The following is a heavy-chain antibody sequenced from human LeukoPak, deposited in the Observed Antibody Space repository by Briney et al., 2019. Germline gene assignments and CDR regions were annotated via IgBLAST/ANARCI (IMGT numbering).Heavy chain of an antibody. Sequence: GGSLRLSCAASGFTFNKYAMSWVRQAPGKGLEWVASISHSGGSAYYADSVKGRFTISRDNAKNSLYLQMNSLRAEDTAVYYCATYSSLNRREFQYWGQGTLLTVSS. D-gene: IGHD3-22*01. V-gene: IGHV3-23*01. CDR3: ATYSSLNRREFQY. CDR1: GFTFNKYA. J-gene: IGHJ1*01. CDR2: ISHSGGSA.